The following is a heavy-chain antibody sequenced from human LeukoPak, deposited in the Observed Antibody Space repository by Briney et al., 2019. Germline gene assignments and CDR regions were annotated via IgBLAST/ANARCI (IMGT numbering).Heavy chain of an antibody. D-gene: IGHD3-16*02. CDR2: IYYCGST. CDR1: GSSINSGDYY. Sequence: SQTLSLTCTVSGSSINSGDYYWGWIRQPPGKCLEWIGFIYYCGSTYNNPSLKSRVTISVDTSKNQFSLRLSSVTAADTAVYYCARSYDYVWGSYRLAFDYWGQGTLVTVSS. J-gene: IGHJ4*02. CDR3: ARSYDYVWGSYRLAFDY. V-gene: IGHV4-30-4*01.